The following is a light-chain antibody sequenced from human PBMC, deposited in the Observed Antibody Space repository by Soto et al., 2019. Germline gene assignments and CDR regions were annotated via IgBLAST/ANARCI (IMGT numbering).Light chain of an antibody. Sequence: IVMTQSPATPSVSPGGRSTPPCRASQAISTHLAWYQQKPGQAPRLLIYDSSKRATGIPARFSGSGSGTDFTLTISSLEPDDFAVYYCQHRLYWPLTFGGGTKVDIK. CDR1: QAISTH. V-gene: IGKV3-11*01. J-gene: IGKJ4*01. CDR2: DSS. CDR3: QHRLYWPLT.